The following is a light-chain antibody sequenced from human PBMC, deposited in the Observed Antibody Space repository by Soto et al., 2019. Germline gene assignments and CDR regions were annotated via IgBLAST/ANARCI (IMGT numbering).Light chain of an antibody. CDR2: EVS. J-gene: IGLJ1*01. CDR3: TSYTTTNTYV. Sequence: QSVLTQPASVSGTPGQSITISCTGSNSDVGIYDFVSWYQHHPGRAPKLIVSEVSHRPSGVSNRFSGSKSGNTASLTISGLQSEDEADYYCTSYTTTNTYVFGTGTKVTVL. CDR1: NSDVGIYDF. V-gene: IGLV2-14*01.